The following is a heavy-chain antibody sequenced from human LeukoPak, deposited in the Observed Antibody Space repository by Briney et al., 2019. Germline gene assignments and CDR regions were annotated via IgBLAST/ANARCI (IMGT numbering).Heavy chain of an antibody. D-gene: IGHD5-18*01. CDR2: IYYSGST. J-gene: IGHJ4*02. V-gene: IGHV4-61*08. CDR1: GGSISSGGYY. Sequence: PSETLSLTCAVSGGSISSGGYYWSWIRQPPGKGLEWIGYIYYSGSTNYNPSLKSRVTISVDTSKNQFSLKLSSVTAADTAVYYCARRSYGIDYWGQGTLVTVSS. CDR3: ARRSYGIDY.